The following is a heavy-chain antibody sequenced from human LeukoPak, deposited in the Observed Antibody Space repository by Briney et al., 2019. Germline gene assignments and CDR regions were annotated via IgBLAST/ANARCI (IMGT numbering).Heavy chain of an antibody. V-gene: IGHV4-59*08. CDR1: GGSISSYY. Sequence: PSETLSLTCTVSGGSISSYYWSWIRQPPGKGLEWIGYVLSSGSTNYNPSLESRVTISVDTSKNQFSLKLSSVTAADTAVYYCARRDKYAQMNDYWGQGTMVTVSS. D-gene: IGHD2-8*01. CDR3: ARRDKYAQMNDY. CDR2: VLSSGST. J-gene: IGHJ4*02.